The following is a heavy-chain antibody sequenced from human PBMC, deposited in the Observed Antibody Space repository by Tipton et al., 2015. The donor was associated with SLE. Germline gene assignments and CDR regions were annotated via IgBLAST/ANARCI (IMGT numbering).Heavy chain of an antibody. Sequence: TLSLTCTVSGGPLSSGSYYWGWVRQPAGKGLEWIGRMHTSGSTNYNPSPKSRVTISVDTSNNQFSLKLSSVAAADTAVYYCAREAMVQGVIDYWGQGTLVTVSS. CDR1: GGPLSSGSYY. D-gene: IGHD3-10*01. V-gene: IGHV4-61*02. CDR2: MHTSGST. J-gene: IGHJ4*02. CDR3: AREAMVQGVIDY.